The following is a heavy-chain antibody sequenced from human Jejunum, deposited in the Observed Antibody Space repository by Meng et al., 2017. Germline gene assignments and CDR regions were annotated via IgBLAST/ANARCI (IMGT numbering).Heavy chain of an antibody. CDR2: FSASLGRT. CDR3: AKDIDRPGSFYYFDQ. V-gene: IGHV3-23*01. CDR1: GFTLSNYA. D-gene: IGHD2/OR15-2a*01. J-gene: IGHJ4*02. Sequence: EVQLLESGGGLVQPGGSLILSWSASGFTLSNYAMAWVRQAPGEGLEWVSAFSASLGRTYYSDSVKGRFTISRDNSKNTQYLEMNSLRAEDTAVYYCAKDIDRPGSFYYFDQWGQGTLVTVSS.